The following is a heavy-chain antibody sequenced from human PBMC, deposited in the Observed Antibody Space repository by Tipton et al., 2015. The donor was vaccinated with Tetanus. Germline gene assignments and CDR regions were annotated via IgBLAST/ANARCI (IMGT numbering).Heavy chain of an antibody. CDR3: AGGRSPLYSWICGFVDL. V-gene: IGHV1-69*15. D-gene: IGHD1-20*01. J-gene: IGHJ4*02. Sequence: QSGAEVKKPGSSVKVSGKASGGGFSKFAISWVRQAPGQGLELMGTIIPAFTTTTYEQKFRGRITITADGSTSTAYMELSSLTSDATAVYCGAGGRSPLYSWICGFVDLWGQGLLVTVSS. CDR1: GGGFSKFA. CDR2: IIPAFTTT.